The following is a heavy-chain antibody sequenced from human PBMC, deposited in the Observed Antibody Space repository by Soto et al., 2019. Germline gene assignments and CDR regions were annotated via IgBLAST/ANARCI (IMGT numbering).Heavy chain of an antibody. V-gene: IGHV3-23*01. CDR1: GFTFSNYA. CDR2: ISGSGDRT. Sequence: EVQLLESGGGLVRPGGSLRLSCAASGFTFSNYAMSWLRQPPGKGLEWVSAISGSGDRTYYADSVKGRFTISRDNSKNTLYLQMNSLRAEASAVYYCVKERSGHSYADSWGQGTLVTVSS. CDR3: VKERSGHSYADS. J-gene: IGHJ4*02. D-gene: IGHD5-18*01.